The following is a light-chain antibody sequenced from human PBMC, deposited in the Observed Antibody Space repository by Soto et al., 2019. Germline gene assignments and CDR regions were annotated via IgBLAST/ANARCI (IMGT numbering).Light chain of an antibody. Sequence: QSVLTQSPSASGNPGQRVTISCSGRKSNIGSTTVSWYQQLPRTAPKLLIYSNNQRPSGVPDRFSGSKSGSSASLAISGLQSEDEADYYCASWDGGLDNYVFGTGTKVTVL. J-gene: IGLJ1*01. CDR3: ASWDGGLDNYV. CDR2: SNN. V-gene: IGLV1-44*01. CDR1: KSNIGSTT.